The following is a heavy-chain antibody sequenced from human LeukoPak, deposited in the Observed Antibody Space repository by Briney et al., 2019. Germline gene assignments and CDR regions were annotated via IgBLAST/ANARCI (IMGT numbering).Heavy chain of an antibody. Sequence: SETLSLICTVSGGSDSSGSYYWSWIRQPPGKELEWIGYIYYSGSTNYNPSLKSRVTISVDTSKNQFSLKLSSVTAADTAVYYCSRLQFDWLSPGAFDIWGQGTMVTVSS. CDR2: IYYSGST. J-gene: IGHJ3*02. CDR1: GGSDSSGSYY. V-gene: IGHV4-61*01. D-gene: IGHD3-9*01. CDR3: SRLQFDWLSPGAFDI.